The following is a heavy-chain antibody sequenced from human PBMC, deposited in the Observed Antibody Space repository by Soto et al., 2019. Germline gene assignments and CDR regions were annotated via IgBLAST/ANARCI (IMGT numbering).Heavy chain of an antibody. CDR2: ISAYNGNT. CDR3: ARDLWNYYDSSGYQYYFDY. CDR1: GYTFTSYG. V-gene: IGHV1-18*01. Sequence: VSVKVSCKASGYTFTSYGISWVRQAPGQGLEWMGWISAYNGNTNYAQKLQGRVTMTTDTSTSTAYMELRSLRSDDTAAYYCARDLWNYYDSSGYQYYFDYWGQGTLVTVSS. D-gene: IGHD3-22*01. J-gene: IGHJ4*02.